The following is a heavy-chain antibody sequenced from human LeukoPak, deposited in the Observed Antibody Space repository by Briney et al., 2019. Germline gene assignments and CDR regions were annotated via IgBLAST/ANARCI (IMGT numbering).Heavy chain of an antibody. CDR3: ARDGQGLPGAYYYYYMDV. Sequence: PSKTLSLTCTVSGGSISSYYWSWIRQPAGKGLEWIGRIYTSGSTNYNPSSKSGVTTSVETHKNNSSLKLSSMTPADATAFYCARDGQGLPGAYYYYYMDVWGKGTTVTVSS. CDR2: IYTSGST. J-gene: IGHJ6*03. CDR1: GGSISSYY. V-gene: IGHV4-4*07.